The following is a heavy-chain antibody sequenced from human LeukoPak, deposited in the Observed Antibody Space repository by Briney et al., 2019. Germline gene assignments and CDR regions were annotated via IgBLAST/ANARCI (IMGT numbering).Heavy chain of an antibody. D-gene: IGHD6-13*01. Sequence: PGGSLRLSCAASGFTFSSYSMNWVRQAPGKGLEWVSSISSSSSYIYYADSVKGRFTISRDNAKNSLYLQMNSLRAEGTAVYYCARVGGSSSEYYFDYWGQGTLVTVSS. J-gene: IGHJ4*02. CDR1: GFTFSSYS. V-gene: IGHV3-21*01. CDR3: ARVGGSSSEYYFDY. CDR2: ISSSSSYI.